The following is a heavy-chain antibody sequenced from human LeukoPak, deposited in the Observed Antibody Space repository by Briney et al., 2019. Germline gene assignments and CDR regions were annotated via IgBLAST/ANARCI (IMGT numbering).Heavy chain of an antibody. CDR1: EFTLSSYG. CDR2: IAYDGSNK. D-gene: IGHD5-18*01. V-gene: IGHV3-30*18. Sequence: PGRSLRLSCPASEFTLSSYGMHWAGPAPGKGLEWVAVIAYDGSNKYYVDSVEGRFTIFRDHSKNTLYLQMNSLRAEDTAVYYCAKTSTAMVSPFDYWGQGTLVTVSS. J-gene: IGHJ4*02. CDR3: AKTSTAMVSPFDY.